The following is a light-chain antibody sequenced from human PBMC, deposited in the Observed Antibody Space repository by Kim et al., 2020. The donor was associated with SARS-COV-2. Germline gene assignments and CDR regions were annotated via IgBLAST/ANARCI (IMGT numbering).Light chain of an antibody. CDR3: QQYGSWPLLLT. CDR2: GAS. CDR1: QSVSSSY. V-gene: IGKV3-20*01. Sequence: EIVLTQSPGTLSLSPGERATLSCRASQSVSSSYLAWYQQKPGQAPRLLIYGASSRATGIPDRFSGSGSGTDFTLTISRLEPEDFAVYYCQQYGSWPLLLTFGGGTKVDIK. J-gene: IGKJ4*01.